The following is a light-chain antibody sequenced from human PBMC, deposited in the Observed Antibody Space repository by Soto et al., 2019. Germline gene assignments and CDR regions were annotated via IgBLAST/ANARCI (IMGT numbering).Light chain of an antibody. J-gene: IGKJ4*01. CDR1: QGISND. CDR3: QQYSSYSLT. V-gene: IGKV1-17*01. Sequence: DIQMTQSPSSLSASIGDRVTITCRASQGISNDLGWYQQMPGKAPKRLIYAASSLPSGVPSRFSGSGSGTEFTLTISRLQPDDFATYYCQQYSSYSLTFGGGTKVDIK. CDR2: AAS.